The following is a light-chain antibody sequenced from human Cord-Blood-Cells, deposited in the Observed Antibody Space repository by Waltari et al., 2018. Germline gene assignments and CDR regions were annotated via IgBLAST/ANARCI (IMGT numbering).Light chain of an antibody. CDR1: QGISSY. J-gene: IGKJ3*01. CDR3: QQYYSYLT. CDR2: AAS. V-gene: IGKV1-8*01. Sequence: AIRMTQSPSSLSASTGDSVTITCRASQGISSYLAWYQQKPGKAPKLLIYAASTLQSGVPSRFSGSGSGTDFTLTISCLQSEDFATYYCQQYYSYLTFGPGTKVDIK.